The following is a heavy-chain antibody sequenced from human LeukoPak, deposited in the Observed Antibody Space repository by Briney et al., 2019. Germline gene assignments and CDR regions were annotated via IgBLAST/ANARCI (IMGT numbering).Heavy chain of an antibody. CDR2: IFHSGTT. CDR3: ARGRNYDFWSGYYGVFDY. J-gene: IGHJ4*02. D-gene: IGHD3-3*01. Sequence: KSSQTLSLTCTVSGGSISSGGYYWSWIRQHPGKGLEWIGYIFHSGTTYYNPSLESRVAISVDTSKNQFSLKLSSVTAADTAVYYCARGRNYDFWSGYYGVFDYWGQGTLVTVSS. V-gene: IGHV4-31*03. CDR1: GGSISSGGYY.